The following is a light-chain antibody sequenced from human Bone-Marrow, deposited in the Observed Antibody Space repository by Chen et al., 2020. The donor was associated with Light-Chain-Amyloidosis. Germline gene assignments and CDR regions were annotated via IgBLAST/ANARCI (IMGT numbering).Light chain of an antibody. CDR1: VLPRKY. V-gene: IGLV3-25*03. CDR3: QSADSSGTYEVI. CDR2: RDT. J-gene: IGLJ2*01. Sequence: SNELTQPPSVPGSPGRRPRIPSPGDVLPRKYAYWYQQKPGQAPVLVIHRDTERPSGISERFSGSSSGTTATLTISGVQAEDEADYHCQSADSSGTYEVIFGGGTKLTVL.